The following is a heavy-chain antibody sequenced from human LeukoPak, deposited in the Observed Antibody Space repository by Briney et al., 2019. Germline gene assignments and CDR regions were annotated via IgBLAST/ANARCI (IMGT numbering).Heavy chain of an antibody. CDR2: ISSNGGST. CDR1: GFTFSSYA. V-gene: IGHV3-64*01. CDR3: ASSPPTGTTWYFDL. Sequence: PGGSLRLSCAASGFTFSSYAMHWVRQAPGKGLEYVSAISSNGGSTYYANSVKGRFTISRDNSKNTLYLQMGSLRAEDMVVYYCASSPPTGTTWYFDLWGRGTLVTVSS. J-gene: IGHJ2*01. D-gene: IGHD1-7*01.